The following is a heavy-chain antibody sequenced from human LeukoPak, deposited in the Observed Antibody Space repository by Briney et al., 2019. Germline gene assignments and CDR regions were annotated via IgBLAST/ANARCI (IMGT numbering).Heavy chain of an antibody. CDR1: GFPFGDYA. Sequence: GESLRLSCTVSGFPFGDYALSWVRQAPGKGLEWVGFIRSKGYGGATEYAASVKVRFTISRDDSKSIAYLQVNSLKTEDTAVYYCSRMYSESSSWALDYWGQGTLVTVSS. CDR3: SRMYSESSSWALDY. V-gene: IGHV3-49*04. J-gene: IGHJ4*02. D-gene: IGHD6-13*01. CDR2: IRSKGYGGAT.